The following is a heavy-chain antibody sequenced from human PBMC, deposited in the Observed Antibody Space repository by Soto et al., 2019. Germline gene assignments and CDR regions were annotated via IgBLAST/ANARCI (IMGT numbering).Heavy chain of an antibody. CDR1: GGSISSGGYY. CDR2: INYSGST. J-gene: IGHJ5*02. V-gene: IGHV4-31*03. CDR3: ARGGTVGATLGWFDP. Sequence: QVQLQESGPGLVKPSQTLSLTCTVSGGSISSGGYYWSWIRQHPGKGLEWIGYINYSGSTYYNPSLKSRVTISVDTSKNQFSLKLSSVTAADTAVYYCARGGTVGATLGWFDPWGQGTLVTVSS. D-gene: IGHD1-26*01.